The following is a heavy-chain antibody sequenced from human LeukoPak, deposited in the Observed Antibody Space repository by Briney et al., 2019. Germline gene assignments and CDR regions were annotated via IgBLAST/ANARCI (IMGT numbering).Heavy chain of an antibody. CDR2: IIPIFGTA. CDR3: AREGEDTAMVTLVY. Sequence: SVKVSCKASGGTFSSYAISWVRQAPGQGLEWMGGIIPIFGTANYAQKFQGRVTITADESTSTAYMGLSSLRSEDTAVYYCAREGEDTAMVTLVYWGQGTLVTVSS. CDR1: GGTFSSYA. V-gene: IGHV1-69*01. J-gene: IGHJ4*02. D-gene: IGHD5-18*01.